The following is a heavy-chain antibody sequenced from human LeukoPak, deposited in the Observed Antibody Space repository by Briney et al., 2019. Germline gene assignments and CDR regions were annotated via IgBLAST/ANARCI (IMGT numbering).Heavy chain of an antibody. CDR3: ARGPPTVYGGNGFYYVFDY. D-gene: IGHD3-22*01. J-gene: IGHJ4*02. CDR2: INHSGGT. V-gene: IGHV4-34*01. CDR1: GGSFSGYY. Sequence: PSETLSLTCAVYGGSFSGYYWSWIRQPPGKGLEWIGEINHSGGTNYNPSLKSRVTISVDMSRNQFSLKLSSVTAADTAVFYCARGPPTVYGGNGFYYVFDYWGQGTLVTDSS.